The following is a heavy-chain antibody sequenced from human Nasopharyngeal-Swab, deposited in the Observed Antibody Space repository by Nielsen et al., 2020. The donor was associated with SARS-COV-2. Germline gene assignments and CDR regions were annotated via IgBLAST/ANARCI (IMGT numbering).Heavy chain of an antibody. CDR3: ARGGALNWYIDR. V-gene: IGHV3-NL1*01. Sequence: GESLKISCAASGFTFSSYGMHWVRQAPGKGLEWVAVIHRGGSSSYFADSVKGRFTLSRENSKNTLYLHMNSLRAEDTAVYYCARGGALNWYIDRWGRGTLVTVSS. CDR1: GFTFSSYG. J-gene: IGHJ2*01. CDR2: IHRGGSSS.